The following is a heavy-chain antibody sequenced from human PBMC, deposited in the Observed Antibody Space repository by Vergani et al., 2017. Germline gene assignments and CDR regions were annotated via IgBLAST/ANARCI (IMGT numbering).Heavy chain of an antibody. V-gene: IGHV1-18*01. J-gene: IGHJ4*02. CDR1: GHTFTSYG. Sequence: QVQLVQSGAEVKKPGASVKVSCKASGHTFTSYGISWVRQAPGQGLEWMGWISGYNGNTNYAQKLQGRVTMTTDTSTNTAYMELRSLRSDDTAVYYCAATGGWAIAAADEWREFAYWGQGTLVTVSS. CDR3: AATGGWAIAAADEWREFAY. CDR2: ISGYNGNT. D-gene: IGHD6-13*01.